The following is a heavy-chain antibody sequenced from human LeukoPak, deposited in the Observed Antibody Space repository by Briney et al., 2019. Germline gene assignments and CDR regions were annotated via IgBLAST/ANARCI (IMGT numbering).Heavy chain of an antibody. V-gene: IGHV1-69*02. CDR2: IIPILGIA. D-gene: IGHD1-1*01. J-gene: IGHJ4*02. Sequence: SVKVSCKASGGTFSSYTISWVRQAPGQGLECMGRIIPILGIANYAQKFQGRVTITADKSTSTAYMELSSLRSEDTAVYYCARGGLTTSSRPDYWGQGTLVTVSS. CDR1: GGTFSSYT. CDR3: ARGGLTTSSRPDY.